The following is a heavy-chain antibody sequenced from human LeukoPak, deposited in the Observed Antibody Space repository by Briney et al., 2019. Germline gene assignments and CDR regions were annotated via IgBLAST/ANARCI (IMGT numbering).Heavy chain of an antibody. D-gene: IGHD5-24*01. J-gene: IGHJ4*02. CDR2: FGSDLSFT. CDR1: GFTFSHYS. CDR3: ARDRLGDGYIREFDS. V-gene: IGHV3-21*06. Sequence: GGSLRLSCGGSGFTFSHYSMNWVRQAPGKGLEWVASFGSDLSFTSYADSVKGRFTISRDNAESSLHMHMHSLRAEDTAMYYCARDRLGDGYIREFDSWGQGTLVTVSS.